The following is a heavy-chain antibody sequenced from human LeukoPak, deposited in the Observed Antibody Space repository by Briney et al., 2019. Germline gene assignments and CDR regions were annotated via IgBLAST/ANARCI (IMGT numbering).Heavy chain of an antibody. Sequence: ASVKVSCKVSGYTLTELSMHWVRQAPGKGLEWMGGFDPEDGETIYAQKFQGRVTMTEDTSTDTAYMELSSLRSEDTAVYYCAIWSGYQDAFDIWGQGTVVTVSS. D-gene: IGHD3-3*01. V-gene: IGHV1-24*01. CDR2: FDPEDGET. CDR1: GYTLTELS. J-gene: IGHJ3*02. CDR3: AIWSGYQDAFDI.